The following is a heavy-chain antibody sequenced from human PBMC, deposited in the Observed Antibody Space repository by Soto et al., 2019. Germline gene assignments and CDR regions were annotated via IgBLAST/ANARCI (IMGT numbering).Heavy chain of an antibody. CDR2: ISAYNGNT. J-gene: IGHJ3*02. V-gene: IGHV1-18*04. CDR1: GYTLTSYG. D-gene: IGHD3-3*01. Sequence: ASVKVSCKASGYTLTSYGISWVRQAPGQGLEWMGWISAYNGNTNYAQKLQGRVTMTTDTSTSTAYMELRSLRSDDTAVYYCARDPDYDFWSGDAFDIWGQGTMVTVSS. CDR3: ARDPDYDFWSGDAFDI.